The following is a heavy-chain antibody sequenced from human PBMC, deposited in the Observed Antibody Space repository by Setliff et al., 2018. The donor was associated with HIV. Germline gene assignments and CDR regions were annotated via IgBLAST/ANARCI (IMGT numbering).Heavy chain of an antibody. D-gene: IGHD1-26*01. J-gene: IGHJ2*01. CDR3: ARAAYSGTYLWEPATDL. CDR2: IYTSGKT. Sequence: SETLSLTCTVSGDSITRGSYYWSWIRQPAGKGLEWIGHIYTSGKTHYSPSLKSRITISATTSKNQLSLNLSSVTAADTAVYYCARAAYSGTYLWEPATDLWGRGTLVTVSS. V-gene: IGHV4-61*09. CDR1: GDSITRGSYY.